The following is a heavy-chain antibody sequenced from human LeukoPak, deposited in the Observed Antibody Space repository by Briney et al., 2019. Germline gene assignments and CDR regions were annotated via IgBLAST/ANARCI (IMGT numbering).Heavy chain of an antibody. CDR1: GGSISSSNW. V-gene: IGHV4-4*02. Sequence: SGTLSLTCAVSGGSISSSNWWSWVRQPPGKGLEWIGEIYHSGSTNYNPSLKSRVTISVDKSKNQFSLKLSSVTAADTAVYYCARTRGGWVVTAIRYYYYYMDVWGKGTTVTVSS. CDR2: IYHSGST. D-gene: IGHD2-21*02. CDR3: ARTRGGWVVTAIRYYYYYMDV. J-gene: IGHJ6*03.